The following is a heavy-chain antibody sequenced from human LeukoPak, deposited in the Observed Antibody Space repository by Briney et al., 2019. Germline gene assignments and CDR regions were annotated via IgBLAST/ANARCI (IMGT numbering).Heavy chain of an antibody. J-gene: IGHJ2*01. CDR1: GFTVSSNY. D-gene: IGHD6-19*01. V-gene: IGHV3-66*01. Sequence: TGGSLRLSCAASGFTVSSNYMSWVRQAPGKGLEWVSIIYFSGDTYYADSVKGRFTISRDKFRNTLYLQMNSLRAEDTALYYCARAYSSGWYWHFDLWGRGTLVTVSS. CDR2: IYFSGDT. CDR3: ARAYSSGWYWHFDL.